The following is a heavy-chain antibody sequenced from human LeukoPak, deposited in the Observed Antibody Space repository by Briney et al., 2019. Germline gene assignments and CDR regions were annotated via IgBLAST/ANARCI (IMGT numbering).Heavy chain of an antibody. CDR3: AKDYSAYYYDSSGPLFDY. CDR2: ISWNSGSI. D-gene: IGHD3-22*01. J-gene: IGHJ4*02. V-gene: IGHV3-9*01. Sequence: GGSLRLSCAASGFTFDDYAMHWVRQAPGKGLEWVSGISWNSGSIGYADSAKGRFTISRDNAKNSLYLQMNSLRAEDTALYYCAKDYSAYYYDSSGPLFDYWGQGTLVTVSS. CDR1: GFTFDDYA.